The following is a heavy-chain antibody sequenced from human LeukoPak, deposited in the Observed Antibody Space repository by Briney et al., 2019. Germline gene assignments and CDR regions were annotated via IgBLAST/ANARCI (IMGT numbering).Heavy chain of an antibody. CDR1: KFTFNNYA. D-gene: IGHD5-18*01. CDR2: ISGSGDNM. V-gene: IGHV3-23*01. Sequence: GGSLRLSCLASKFTFNNYAMTWVRQAPGKGLEWVSSISGSGDNMDYADSVKGRFTISRDNSENTLYLQMNSLGGEDTAVYYCAKDITAMGDYWGQGTLVTVSS. CDR3: AKDITAMGDY. J-gene: IGHJ4*02.